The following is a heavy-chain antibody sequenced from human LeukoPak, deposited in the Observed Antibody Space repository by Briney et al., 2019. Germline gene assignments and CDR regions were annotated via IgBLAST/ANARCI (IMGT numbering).Heavy chain of an antibody. CDR3: AKDRGRLRYFDWFDY. J-gene: IGHJ4*02. CDR2: ISYDGSNK. CDR1: GFTFSSYG. V-gene: IGHV3-30*18. D-gene: IGHD3-9*01. Sequence: GGSLGLSCAASGFTFSSYGMHWVRQAPGKGLEWVAVISYDGSNKYYADSVKGRFTISRDNSKNTLYLQMNSLRAEDTAVYYCAKDRGRLRYFDWFDYWGQGTLVTVSS.